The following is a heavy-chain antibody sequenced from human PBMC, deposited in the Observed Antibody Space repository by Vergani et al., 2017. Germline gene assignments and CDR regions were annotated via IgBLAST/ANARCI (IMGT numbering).Heavy chain of an antibody. CDR2: IYPGDSDT. D-gene: IGHD6-13*01. J-gene: IGHJ3*02. Sequence: EVQLVQSGAEVKKPGESLKISCKCSGYSFTSYWIGWVRQMPGKGLEWMGIIYPGDSDTRYSPSFQGQVTISADKSISTAYLQWSSLKASDTAMYYCARPLLDSSSLGAFDIWGQGTMVTVSS. CDR1: GYSFTSYW. V-gene: IGHV5-51*01. CDR3: ARPLLDSSSLGAFDI.